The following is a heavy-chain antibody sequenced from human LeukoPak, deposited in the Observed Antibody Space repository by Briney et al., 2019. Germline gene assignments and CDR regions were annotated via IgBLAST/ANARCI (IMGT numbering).Heavy chain of an antibody. CDR1: GGSISSYY. CDR3: ARRGDGYNDAFDI. V-gene: IGHV4-4*09. D-gene: IGHD5-24*01. CDR2: IYTSGST. Sequence: SGTLSLTCTVSGGSISSYYWSWIRQPPGKGLEWIGYIYTSGSTNYNPSLKSRVTISVDTSKNQFSLKLSSVTAADTAVYYCARRGDGYNDAFDIWGQGTMVTVSS. J-gene: IGHJ3*02.